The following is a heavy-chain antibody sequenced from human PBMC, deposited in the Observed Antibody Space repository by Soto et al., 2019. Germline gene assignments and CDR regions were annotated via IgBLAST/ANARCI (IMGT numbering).Heavy chain of an antibody. V-gene: IGHV4-30-4*01. CDR1: GDSISSSGYF. CDR2: MYNSGTT. J-gene: IGHJ4*02. Sequence: QVQLQESGPGLVEPSQTRSLTCTVSGDSISSSGYFWSWIRQPPGKGLEWIGHMYNSGTTYSNPSLRGRVTISVDTSKNQFSLKLSSVTAADTAVYDCARGPDPDKVDCCGQGTLVTVSS. CDR3: ARGPDPDKVDC.